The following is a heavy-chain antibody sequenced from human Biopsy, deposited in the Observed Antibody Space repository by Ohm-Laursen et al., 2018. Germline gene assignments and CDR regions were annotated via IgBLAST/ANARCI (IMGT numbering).Heavy chain of an antibody. CDR3: ASGDIGGIGLDV. Sequence: GASVKVSCKASGDTFTTSAISWVRQVPGQGLDWMGRFIPILGTVDYGQNFQGRATIRADTSTTFLELTSLRYDDTAVYYCASGDIGGIGLDVWGLGTTVTVSS. CDR2: FIPILGTV. CDR1: GDTFTTSA. V-gene: IGHV1-69*04. D-gene: IGHD3-10*01. J-gene: IGHJ6*02.